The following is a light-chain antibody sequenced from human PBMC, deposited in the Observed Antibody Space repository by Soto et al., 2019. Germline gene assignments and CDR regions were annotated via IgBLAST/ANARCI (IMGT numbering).Light chain of an antibody. CDR1: SSDVGGYDY. CDR2: EVT. V-gene: IGLV2-14*01. Sequence: QSVLTQPASMSGSPGQSIAISCTGTSSDVGGYDYVSWYQQHPDKAPKLMIYEVTKRPSGVSNRFSGSKSGNTASLTISGLQPEDEADYYCSSHTSGNTRVFGSGTKVTVL. CDR3: SSHTSGNTRV. J-gene: IGLJ1*01.